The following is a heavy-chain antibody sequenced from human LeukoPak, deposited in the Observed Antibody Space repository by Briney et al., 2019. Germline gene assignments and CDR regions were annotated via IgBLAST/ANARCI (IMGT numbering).Heavy chain of an antibody. D-gene: IGHD3-10*01. J-gene: IGHJ5*02. Sequence: SVKVSCKASGGTFSSYAISWVRQAPGQGLEWMGRIIPIFGTANYAQKFQGRVTITTDESTSTAYMELSSLRSENTAVYYCARGCGESDQNWFDPWGQGTLVTVSS. CDR2: IIPIFGTA. CDR1: GGTFSSYA. V-gene: IGHV1-69*05. CDR3: ARGCGESDQNWFDP.